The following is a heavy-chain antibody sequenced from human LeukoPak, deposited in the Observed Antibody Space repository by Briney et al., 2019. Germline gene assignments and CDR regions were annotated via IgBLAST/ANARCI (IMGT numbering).Heavy chain of an antibody. Sequence: GGSLRLSCAASGFTFSSYSMNWVRQAPGKGLEWVSYISSSSSTIYYADSVKGRFTISRDNAKNSLYLQMNSLRAEDTAVYYCARDAARVIDYWGQGTLVTVSS. CDR1: GFTFSSYS. V-gene: IGHV3-48*01. CDR3: ARDAARVIDY. J-gene: IGHJ4*02. CDR2: ISSSSSTI. D-gene: IGHD4-11*01.